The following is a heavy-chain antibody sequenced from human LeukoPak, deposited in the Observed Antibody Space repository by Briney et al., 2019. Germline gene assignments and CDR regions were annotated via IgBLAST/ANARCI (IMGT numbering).Heavy chain of an antibody. CDR1: GGSISSGGYY. J-gene: IGHJ4*02. CDR3: ARAGGYCSGGSCRIFDY. CDR2: IYYSGST. D-gene: IGHD2-15*01. V-gene: IGHV4-30-4*08. Sequence: SETLSLTCTVSGGSISSGGYYWSWIRQHPGKGLEWIGYIYYSGSTYYNPSLKSRITISVDTSKNQFSLKLSSVTAADTAVYYCARAGGYCSGGSCRIFDYWGQGTLVTVSS.